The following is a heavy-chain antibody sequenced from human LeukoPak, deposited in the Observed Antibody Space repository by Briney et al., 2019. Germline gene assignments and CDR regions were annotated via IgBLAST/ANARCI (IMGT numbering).Heavy chain of an antibody. V-gene: IGHV3-74*01. CDR3: AGEKLAYCGGDCSPAYNWFDP. D-gene: IGHD2-21*02. J-gene: IGHJ5*02. Sequence: PGGSLRLSCAASGFTFSDLWMHWVRQAPGKGLVWVSRINSGGTVTNYADSVKGRLTISRDNAKNTLYLQMNSLRAEDTAVYYCAGEKLAYCGGDCSPAYNWFDPWGQGTLVTVSS. CDR2: INSGGTVT. CDR1: GFTFSDLW.